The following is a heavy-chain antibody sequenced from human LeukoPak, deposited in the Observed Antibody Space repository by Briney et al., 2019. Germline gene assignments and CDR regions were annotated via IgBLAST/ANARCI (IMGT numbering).Heavy chain of an antibody. D-gene: IGHD1-7*01. Sequence: GGSLRLSCAASGFTVSSNYMSWVRQAPGKGLEWVSVIYSGGSTYYADSVKGRFTISRDNSKNTLYLQMSSLRAEDTAVYYCVKFNWNYGPTGDYWGQGTLVTVSS. CDR3: VKFNWNYGPTGDY. J-gene: IGHJ4*02. CDR1: GFTVSSNY. CDR2: IYSGGST. V-gene: IGHV3-53*05.